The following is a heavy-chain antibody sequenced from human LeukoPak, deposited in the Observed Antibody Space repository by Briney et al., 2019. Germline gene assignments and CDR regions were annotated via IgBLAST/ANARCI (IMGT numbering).Heavy chain of an antibody. CDR3: ARGVIASGGNDFDY. Sequence: SETLSLTCTVSGYSISSGYYWGWIRQPPGKGLEWIGSIYHSGSTYYNPSLKSRVTISVDTSKNQFSLKVISVTAADTAVYYCARGVIASGGNDFDYWGQGTLVTVSS. D-gene: IGHD6-13*01. CDR1: GYSISSGYY. CDR2: IYHSGST. J-gene: IGHJ4*02. V-gene: IGHV4-38-2*02.